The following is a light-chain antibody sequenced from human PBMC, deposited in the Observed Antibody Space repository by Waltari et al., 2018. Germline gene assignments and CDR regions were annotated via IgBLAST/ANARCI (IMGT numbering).Light chain of an antibody. V-gene: IGKV3-20*01. J-gene: IGKJ1*01. CDR3: QHYVRLPAT. Sequence: SCRANQAFSRGLGWYPQTPCQAPRLLIFGASNSATGIPDRFSGSGSETDFRLTISRLEPEDFAVYYCQHYVRLPATFGRGTKVEIK. CDR1: QAFSRG. CDR2: GAS.